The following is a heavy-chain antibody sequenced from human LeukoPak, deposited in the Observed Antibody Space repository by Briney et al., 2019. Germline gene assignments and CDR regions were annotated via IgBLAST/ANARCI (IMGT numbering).Heavy chain of an antibody. J-gene: IGHJ4*02. CDR1: GFTLYDHY. Sequence: PGGSLRLSCAASGFTLYDHYIDWVRQAPGKGLEWVSVIYDSGTTYYADSVKGRFLIFRDTSKNTVDLQMNSLRVEDTAVYYCAGRRSSGWYAYWGQGTLVTVSS. D-gene: IGHD6-19*01. CDR3: AGRRSSGWYAY. V-gene: IGHV3-53*01. CDR2: IYDSGTT.